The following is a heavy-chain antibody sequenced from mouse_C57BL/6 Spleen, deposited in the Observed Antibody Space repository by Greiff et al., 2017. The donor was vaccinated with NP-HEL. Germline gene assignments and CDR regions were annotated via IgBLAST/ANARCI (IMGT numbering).Heavy chain of an antibody. CDR2: ISSGGDYI. Sequence: EVKLVESGEGLVKPGGSLKLSCAASGFTFSSYAMSWVRQTPEKRLEWVAYISSGGDYIYYADTVKGRFTISRDNARNTLYLQMSSLKSEDTAMYYCTRVRYYYGSEDFDVWGTGTTVTVSS. D-gene: IGHD1-1*01. V-gene: IGHV5-9-1*02. J-gene: IGHJ1*03. CDR1: GFTFSSYA. CDR3: TRVRYYYGSEDFDV.